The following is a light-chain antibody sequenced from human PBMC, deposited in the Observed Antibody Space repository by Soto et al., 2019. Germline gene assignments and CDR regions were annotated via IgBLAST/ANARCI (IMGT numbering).Light chain of an antibody. V-gene: IGLV2-14*03. J-gene: IGLJ1*01. CDR2: DVS. Sequence: QSALTQPASVSGSPGQSITISCTGTSSDIGAYNYVSWYQQHPGQAPKLMISDVSKRPSGISDRFSGSKSGNTASLTISGVQAEDEADYYCYSCSRSSGTRYVFGTGTKLTVL. CDR3: YSCSRSSGTRYV. CDR1: SSDIGAYNY.